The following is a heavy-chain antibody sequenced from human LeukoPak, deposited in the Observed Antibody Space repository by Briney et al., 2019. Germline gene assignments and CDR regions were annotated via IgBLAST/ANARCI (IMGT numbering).Heavy chain of an antibody. V-gene: IGHV3-7*05. CDR1: GFTFSNYW. CDR2: IKQDGSEK. Sequence: GGSLRLSCAASGFTFSNYWMSWVRQVPGKGLEWVANIKQDGSEKYYVDSVKGRFTISRDNAKNSLYLQMDSLRAEDTAVYYCATKTVVAMNRAFDIWGQGTMVTVSS. CDR3: ATKTVVAMNRAFDI. J-gene: IGHJ3*02. D-gene: IGHD2-15*01.